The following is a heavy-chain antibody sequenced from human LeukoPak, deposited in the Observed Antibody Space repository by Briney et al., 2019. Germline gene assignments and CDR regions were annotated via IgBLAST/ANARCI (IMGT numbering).Heavy chain of an antibody. V-gene: IGHV3-7*04. CDR2: IKQDGSKK. Sequence: GGSLRLSCVASGFPFSSYWMTWVRQAPGKGPEWVANIKQDGSKKSYVDSVKGRFTISRDNAKDSLYLQMNSLRAEDTAIYYCTRVGYIDEGIDYWGQGTLVTVSS. CDR3: TRVGYIDEGIDY. J-gene: IGHJ4*02. D-gene: IGHD5-24*01. CDR1: GFPFSSYW.